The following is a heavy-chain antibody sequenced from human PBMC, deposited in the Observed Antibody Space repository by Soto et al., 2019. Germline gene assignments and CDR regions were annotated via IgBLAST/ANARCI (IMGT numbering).Heavy chain of an antibody. CDR2: IKQDGSEK. CDR3: ARERGYSYGSYFDY. V-gene: IGHV3-7*03. D-gene: IGHD5-18*01. CDR1: GFTFSSYW. J-gene: IGHJ4*02. Sequence: EVQLVESGGGLVQPGGSLRLSCAASGFTFSSYWMSWVRQAPGKGLEWVANIKQDGSEKYYVDSVKGRFTISGDNAKNSLYLQMNSLRAEDTAVYYCARERGYSYGSYFDYWGQGTLVTVSS.